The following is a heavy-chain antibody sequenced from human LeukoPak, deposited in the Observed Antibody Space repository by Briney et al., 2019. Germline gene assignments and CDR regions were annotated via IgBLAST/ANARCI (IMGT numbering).Heavy chain of an antibody. CDR3: ARMVIVATDALRDDI. CDR1: GGSISSGSYY. D-gene: IGHD5-12*01. J-gene: IGHJ3*02. Sequence: SQTLSLTCTVSGGSISSGSYYWSWIRQPAGKGLEWIGRIYTSGSTNYNPSLKSRVTISVDTSKNQFSLKLSSVTAADTAVYYCARMVIVATDALRDDIWGQGTMVTVSS. CDR2: IYTSGST. V-gene: IGHV4-61*02.